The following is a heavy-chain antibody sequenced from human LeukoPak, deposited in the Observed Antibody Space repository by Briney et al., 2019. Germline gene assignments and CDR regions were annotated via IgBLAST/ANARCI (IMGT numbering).Heavy chain of an antibody. CDR3: ARSVAGTGDDY. J-gene: IGHJ4*02. D-gene: IGHD6-19*01. CDR1: GYTFASYY. CDR2: IIPIFGTA. Sequence: SVKVSCKASGYTFASYYMHWVRKAPGQGLEWMGRIIPIFGTANYAKKFQGRVTITTDESTSPAYLELRSPRSAETAVYYCARSVAGTGDDYWGQGTLVTVSS. V-gene: IGHV1-69*05.